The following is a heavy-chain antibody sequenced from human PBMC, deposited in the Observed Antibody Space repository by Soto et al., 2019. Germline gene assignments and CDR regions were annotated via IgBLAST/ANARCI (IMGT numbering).Heavy chain of an antibody. CDR2: ITHSGTYV. D-gene: IGHD5-12*01. V-gene: IGHV3-21*01. CDR1: VFTFREYS. Sequence: GGSLRLSCTTSVFTFREYSMIWVRQAPGKGLEWVSSITHSGTYVYYADSVKGRFTISRDSASNSLFPQMTSLRAEDTAVYHCARARGNDWYSDYWGQGTLVTVSS. J-gene: IGHJ4*02. CDR3: ARARGNDWYSDY.